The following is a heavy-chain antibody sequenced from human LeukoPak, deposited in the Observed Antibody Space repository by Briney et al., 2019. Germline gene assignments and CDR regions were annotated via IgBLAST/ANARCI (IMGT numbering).Heavy chain of an antibody. Sequence: SETLSLTCTVSGGSISSYYWSWIRQPPGKGLEWIGYIYYSGSTNYNPSLKSRVTISVDTSKNQFSLKLSSVTAAGTAVYYCARDGDSSGYYSWFDPWGQGTLVTVSS. CDR2: IYYSGST. D-gene: IGHD3-22*01. V-gene: IGHV4-59*08. J-gene: IGHJ5*02. CDR3: ARDGDSSGYYSWFDP. CDR1: GGSISSYY.